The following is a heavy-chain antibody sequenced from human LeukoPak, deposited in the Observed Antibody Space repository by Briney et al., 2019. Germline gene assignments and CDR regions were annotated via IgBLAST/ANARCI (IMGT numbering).Heavy chain of an antibody. CDR1: GFTFSNYA. V-gene: IGHV3-64*01. CDR2: ISSNGDVT. J-gene: IGHJ4*02. D-gene: IGHD3-10*01. CDR3: ARVQGYYGSGSYPRGTFDY. Sequence: PGGSLRLSCAASGFTFSNYAMHWVRQAPGKGLEFVSAISSNGDVTYYVSSVKGRFTISRDNSKNALYLQVDNMRAEDMAVYYCARVQGYYGSGSYPRGTFDYWGQGTLVTVPS.